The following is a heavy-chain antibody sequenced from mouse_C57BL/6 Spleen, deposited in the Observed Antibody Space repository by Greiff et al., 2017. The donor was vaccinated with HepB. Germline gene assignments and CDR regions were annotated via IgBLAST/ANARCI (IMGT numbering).Heavy chain of an antibody. CDR3: TTGGGAAQATDY. CDR1: GFNIKDDY. CDR2: IDPENGDT. Sequence: EVQLQESGAELVRPGASVKLSCTASGFNIKDDYMHWVKQRPEQGLEWIGWIDPENGDTEYASKFQGKATITADTSSNTAYLQLSSLTSEDTAVYYCTTGGGAAQATDYWGQGTTLTVSS. J-gene: IGHJ2*01. D-gene: IGHD3-2*02. V-gene: IGHV14-4*01.